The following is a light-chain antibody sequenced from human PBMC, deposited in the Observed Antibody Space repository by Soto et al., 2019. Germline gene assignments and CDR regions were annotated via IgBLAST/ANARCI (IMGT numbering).Light chain of an antibody. CDR3: QQYNNWPPVT. Sequence: EIVMTQFPATLSVSPGERATLSCRASQSVSSNLAWYQQKPGQAPRLLIYGASTRATGIPARFSGSGSGTEFTLTISSLQSEDFAVYYCQQYNNWPPVTFGPGTKVDIK. J-gene: IGKJ3*01. CDR2: GAS. V-gene: IGKV3-15*01. CDR1: QSVSSN.